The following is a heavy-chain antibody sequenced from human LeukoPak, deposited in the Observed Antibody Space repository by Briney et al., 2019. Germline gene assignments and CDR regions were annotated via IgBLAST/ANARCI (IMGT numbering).Heavy chain of an antibody. CDR2: IKQDGSEK. CDR1: GSTLSSYG. Sequence: GGSLRFSCAASGSTLSSYGISWVRQAPGKGLGWVPNIKQDGSEKYYVDSVKGRFTISRDNAKNTLNLQMNSLRAEDTAMYYCARDLGQYYDTSDNWFDPWGQGTLVTVSS. J-gene: IGHJ5*02. D-gene: IGHD3-22*01. V-gene: IGHV3-7*01. CDR3: ARDLGQYYDTSDNWFDP.